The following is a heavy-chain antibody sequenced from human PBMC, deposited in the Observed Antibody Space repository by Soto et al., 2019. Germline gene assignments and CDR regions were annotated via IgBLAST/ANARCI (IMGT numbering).Heavy chain of an antibody. Sequence: ASLKVSCKVSGYTLTELSMHWVRQAPGKGLEWMGGFDPEDGETIYAQKFQGRVTMTEDTSSDTAYMQLRSLRSEDTHVNYCATSSVIVVVAAAILVVAFDIWGQGTMVTAS. D-gene: IGHD2-2*01. CDR1: GYTLTELS. V-gene: IGHV1-24*01. CDR2: FDPEDGET. J-gene: IGHJ3*02. CDR3: ATSSVIVVVAAAILVVAFDI.